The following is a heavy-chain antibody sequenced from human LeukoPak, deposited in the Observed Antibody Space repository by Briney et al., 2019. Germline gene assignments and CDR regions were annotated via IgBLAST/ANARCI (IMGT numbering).Heavy chain of an antibody. V-gene: IGHV4-39*01. J-gene: IGHJ4*02. Sequence: SETLSLTCTVSGGSISSSSYYWDWIRQPPGKGLEWIGTVYHSGSTYYNPSLRSRLTISVDTSKNQFSLKLTSVTAADTAEYYCARQEIVLIPAAISSPPLAAVDYWGQGTLVTVSS. D-gene: IGHD2-2*01. CDR3: ARQEIVLIPAAISSPPLAAVDY. CDR1: GGSISSSSYY. CDR2: VYHSGST.